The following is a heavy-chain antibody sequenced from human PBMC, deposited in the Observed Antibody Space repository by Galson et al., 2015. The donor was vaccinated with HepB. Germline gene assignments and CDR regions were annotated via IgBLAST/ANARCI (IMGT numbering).Heavy chain of an antibody. V-gene: IGHV3-49*03. CDR3: TRSPPVLAWFDP. CDR1: GFAVGDYV. D-gene: IGHD2-8*02. J-gene: IGHJ5*02. Sequence: SLRLSCAASGFAVGDYVMSWFRQAPGKGPEWVGLIRSKLYGGTQAYAASVKGRFIISRHDSKSTVYLQMNSLKTEDTSVYYCTRSPPVLAWFDPWGQGTLVIVSS. CDR2: IRSKLYGGTQ.